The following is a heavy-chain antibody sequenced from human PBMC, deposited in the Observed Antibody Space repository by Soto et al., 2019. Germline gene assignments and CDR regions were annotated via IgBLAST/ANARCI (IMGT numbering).Heavy chain of an antibody. J-gene: IGHJ4*02. Sequence: SETLSLTCTISGGSVHDYYWSWIRQPPGKGLEWIGYVYYTGATNYNPFLKSRVTISLGTSRDQFSLKLTSVTAADTAVYYCARQNYYNRSFEFDKWGQGLLVTGSS. CDR1: GGSVHDYY. CDR3: ARQNYYNRSFEFDK. CDR2: VYYTGAT. D-gene: IGHD3-22*01. V-gene: IGHV4-59*08.